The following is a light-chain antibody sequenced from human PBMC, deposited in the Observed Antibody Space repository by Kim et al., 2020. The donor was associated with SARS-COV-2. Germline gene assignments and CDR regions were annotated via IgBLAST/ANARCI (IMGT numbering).Light chain of an antibody. CDR3: QQYESYFALT. CDR2: DAS. V-gene: IGKV1-5*01. Sequence: GDRVTITCRASQNIITSLAWYQQKPGKAPNLLIYDASNLEGGVPSRFSGSGSGTTFTLTISGLQPDDFATYYCQQYESYFALTFGGGTK. CDR1: QNIITS. J-gene: IGKJ4*01.